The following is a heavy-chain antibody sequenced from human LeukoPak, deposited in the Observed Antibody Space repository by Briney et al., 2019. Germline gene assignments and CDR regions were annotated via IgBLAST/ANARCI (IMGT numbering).Heavy chain of an antibody. D-gene: IGHD3-22*01. CDR3: ASRTTYYYDSSGYWDAFDI. CDR1: GGSISSGGYY. V-gene: IGHV4-31*03. CDR2: SYYSGST. Sequence: SETLSLTCTVSGGSISSGGYYWSWIRQHPGKGLEWIGYSYYSGSTYYNPSLKSRVTISVDTSKNQFSLRLCSVTAADTAVYYCASRTTYYYDSSGYWDAFDIWGQGTMVTVSS. J-gene: IGHJ3*02.